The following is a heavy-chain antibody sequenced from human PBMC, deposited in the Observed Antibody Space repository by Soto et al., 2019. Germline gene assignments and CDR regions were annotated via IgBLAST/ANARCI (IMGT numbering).Heavy chain of an antibody. CDR1: GYTFTSYY. Sequence: QVQLVQSGAEVKKPGASVKVSCKASGYTFTSYYMHWVRQAPGQGLEWMGIINPSGGSTSYAQKFPGRVTMTRDTSTSTVYMELSSLRSEDTAVYYCARGAAGYSSSWHYYGMDVWGQGTTVTVSS. CDR2: INPSGGST. CDR3: ARGAAGYSSSWHYYGMDV. D-gene: IGHD6-13*01. V-gene: IGHV1-46*01. J-gene: IGHJ6*02.